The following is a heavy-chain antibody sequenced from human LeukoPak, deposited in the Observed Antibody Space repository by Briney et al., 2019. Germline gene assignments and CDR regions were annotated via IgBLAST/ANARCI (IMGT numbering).Heavy chain of an antibody. CDR3: ARDMVVAAMIYGFDP. V-gene: IGHV4-4*07. D-gene: IGHD2-15*01. CDR1: GGSISSYY. Sequence: SETLSLTCTVSGGSISSYYWSWIRQPAGKGLEWIGRIYTSGSTNYDPSLKSRVTMSVDTSKNQFSLKLSSVTAADTAVYYCARDMVVAAMIYGFDPWGQGTLVTVSS. J-gene: IGHJ5*02. CDR2: IYTSGST.